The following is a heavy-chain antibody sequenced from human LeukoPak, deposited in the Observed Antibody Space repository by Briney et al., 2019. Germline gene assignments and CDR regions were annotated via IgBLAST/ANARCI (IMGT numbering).Heavy chain of an antibody. CDR3: ARELYDFWSGYYTGMAGY. D-gene: IGHD3-3*01. CDR1: GYTFTSYG. CDR2: ISAHNGNT. V-gene: IGHV1-18*01. J-gene: IGHJ4*02. Sequence: ASVKVSCKASGYTFTSYGISWVRQAPGQGLEWMGWISAHNGNTNYAQKLQGRVTMTTDTSTSTAYMELRSLRSDDTAVYYCARELYDFWSGYYTGMAGYWGQGTLVTVSS.